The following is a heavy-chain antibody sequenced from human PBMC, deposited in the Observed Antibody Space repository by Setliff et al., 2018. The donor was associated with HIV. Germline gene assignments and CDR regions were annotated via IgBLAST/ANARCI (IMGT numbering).Heavy chain of an antibody. D-gene: IGHD3-22*01. Sequence: SETLSLTCTVAGGSINSYYWSWIRQPAGKGLEWIGRIYSSGSTNYNPSLKSRITMSVDMSKNQISLKLRSVTAADTAVYYCARRKTPPYGIVVEDDAFDIWGQGTMVTVSS. V-gene: IGHV4-4*07. J-gene: IGHJ3*02. CDR3: ARRKTPPYGIVVEDDAFDI. CDR1: GGSINSYY. CDR2: IYSSGST.